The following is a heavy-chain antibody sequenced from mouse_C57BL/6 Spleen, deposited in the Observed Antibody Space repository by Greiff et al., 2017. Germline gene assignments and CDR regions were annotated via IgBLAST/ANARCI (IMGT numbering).Heavy chain of an antibody. V-gene: IGHV1-81*01. Sequence: VQLQQSGAELARPGASVKLSCKASGYTFTSYGIRWVKQRTGQGLEWIGEIYPRSGNTYYNEKFKGKDTLTADKSSSTAYMELLSLTCEDSAVYVWARGNDSDYGVYDMDYWGQGTSVTVSS. J-gene: IGHJ4*01. CDR3: ARGNDSDYGVYDMDY. CDR2: IYPRSGNT. D-gene: IGHD2-3*01. CDR1: GYTFTSYG.